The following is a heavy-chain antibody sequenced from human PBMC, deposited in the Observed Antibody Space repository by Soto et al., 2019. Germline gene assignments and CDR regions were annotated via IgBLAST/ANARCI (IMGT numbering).Heavy chain of an antibody. CDR3: ARDRGDQPLLSIREMDV. V-gene: IGHV1-69*13. J-gene: IGHJ6*02. D-gene: IGHD2-21*02. Sequence: SVKVSCKASGGTFSSYAISWVRQAPGQGLEWMGGIIPIFGTANYAQKFQGRVTITADESTSTAYMELSSLRSEDTAVYYCARDRGDQPLLSIREMDVRGQGTTVTVSS. CDR2: IIPIFGTA. CDR1: GGTFSSYA.